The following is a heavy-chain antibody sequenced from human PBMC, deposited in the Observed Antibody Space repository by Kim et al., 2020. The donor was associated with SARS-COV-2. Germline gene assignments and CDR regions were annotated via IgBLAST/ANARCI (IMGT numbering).Heavy chain of an antibody. CDR1: GYSFTSYW. D-gene: IGHD2-21*02. CDR3: ARHAVAYCGGDCNFDY. Sequence: GESLQISCKGSGYSFTSYWISWVRQMPGKGLAWMGRIDPSDSYTNYSPSFQGHVTIPADKSISTAYLQWSSLKASDTAMYYCARHAVAYCGGDCNFDYWGQGTLVTVSS. CDR2: IDPSDSYT. V-gene: IGHV5-10-1*01. J-gene: IGHJ4*02.